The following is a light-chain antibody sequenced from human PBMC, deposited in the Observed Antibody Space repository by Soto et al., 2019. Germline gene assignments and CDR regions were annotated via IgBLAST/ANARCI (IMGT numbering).Light chain of an antibody. Sequence: VLTQTPLSSPVTLGQPASISCRSSQSLVYSDCNTYLSWLQQRPGQPPRLLIYQVSNRFSGVPERFSGSGAGTDFTLKISRVEAEDVGVYSCIQFSLFPRTFGQGTKVEIK. CDR2: QVS. CDR3: IQFSLFPRT. V-gene: IGKV2-24*01. CDR1: QSLVYSDCNTY. J-gene: IGKJ1*01.